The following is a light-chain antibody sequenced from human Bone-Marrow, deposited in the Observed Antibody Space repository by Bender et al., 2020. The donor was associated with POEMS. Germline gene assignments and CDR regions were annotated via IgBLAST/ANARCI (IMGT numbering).Light chain of an antibody. CDR3: AAWDAGLSGGE. V-gene: IGLV1-44*01. CDR1: NSNIGTNA. J-gene: IGLJ3*02. CDR2: SDN. Sequence: QSVLTQPPSASGTPGQRVTISCSGSNSNIGTNAVNWYQQFPGTAPKRLIYSDNQRPSGVPDRFYAFKSGTSASLAISGLQSEDEADYYCAAWDAGLSGGEFGGGTRLTVL.